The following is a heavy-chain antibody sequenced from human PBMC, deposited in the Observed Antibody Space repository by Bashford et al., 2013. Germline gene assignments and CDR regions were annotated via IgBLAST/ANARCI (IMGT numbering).Heavy chain of an antibody. Sequence: SETLSLTCTVSGYSISSYYWSWIRQPPGKGLEWIGFIYYSGSTNYNPSLKSRVTISVDTSKNQFSLKLRSVTAADTAVYYCARQRDGYTYYFDYWGQGTLVTVSS. CDR3: ARQRDGYTYYFDY. V-gene: IGHV4-59*08. CDR1: GYSISSYY. CDR2: IYYSGST. J-gene: IGHJ4*02. D-gene: IGHD5-24*01.